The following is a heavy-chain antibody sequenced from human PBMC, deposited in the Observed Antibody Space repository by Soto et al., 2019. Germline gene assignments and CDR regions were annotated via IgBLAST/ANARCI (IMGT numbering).Heavy chain of an antibody. CDR3: ARDMPAAGTLDV. D-gene: IGHD6-13*01. J-gene: IGHJ6*02. Sequence: QVQLVESGGGVVKHGRSLRLSCAASGFTFSRYAMHWVRQAPGKGLEWVAVISYDGSNKYYPDSVKGRFTISRDNSKNTLNLQMNSLRAEDTAVYYCARDMPAAGTLDVWGQGTTVTVSS. CDR1: GFTFSRYA. CDR2: ISYDGSNK. V-gene: IGHV3-30*04.